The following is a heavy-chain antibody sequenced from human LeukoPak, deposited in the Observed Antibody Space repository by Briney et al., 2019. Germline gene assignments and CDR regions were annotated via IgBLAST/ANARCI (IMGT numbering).Heavy chain of an antibody. V-gene: IGHV3-21*01. CDR2: ISSSSSYI. J-gene: IGHJ4*02. CDR1: GFTFSSYS. D-gene: IGHD2-2*02. Sequence: GGSLRLSCAASGFTFSSYSMNWVRQAPGKGLEWVSSISSSSSYIYYADSVKGRFTISRDNAKNSLYLKMNRLRAEDTAVYYCAREADTLFDYWGQGTLVTVSS. CDR3: AREADTLFDY.